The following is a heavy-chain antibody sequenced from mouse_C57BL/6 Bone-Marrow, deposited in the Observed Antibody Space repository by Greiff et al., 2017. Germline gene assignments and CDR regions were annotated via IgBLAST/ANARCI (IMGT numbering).Heavy chain of an antibody. CDR2: IYPGDGDT. V-gene: IGHV1-80*01. Sequence: VQLVESGAELVKPGASVKISCKVSGYAFSTYWMNWVKQRPGKGLEWIGQIYPGDGDTNYNGKFKGKATLTADKSSSTAYMQRSSLASEDSAVYFCARDWYYFDYWGQGTTLTVSS. CDR3: ARDWYYFDY. CDR1: GYAFSTYW. D-gene: IGHD4-1*01. J-gene: IGHJ2*01.